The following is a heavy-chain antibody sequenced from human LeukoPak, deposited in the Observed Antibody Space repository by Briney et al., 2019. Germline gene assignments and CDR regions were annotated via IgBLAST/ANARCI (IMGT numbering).Heavy chain of an antibody. CDR1: GFTFTTYG. CDR2: VTPSGDPT. D-gene: IGHD3-10*01. CDR3: AKVWGAMVRGGMDV. V-gene: IGHV3-23*01. J-gene: IGHJ6*04. Sequence: GGSLRLSCAASGFTFTTYGMNWVRQAPGKGLEWVSGVTPSGDPTYYADSVKGRFIISRDNSKNTLYLQMNSLRAEDTAVYYCAKVWGAMVRGGMDVWGKGTTVTISS.